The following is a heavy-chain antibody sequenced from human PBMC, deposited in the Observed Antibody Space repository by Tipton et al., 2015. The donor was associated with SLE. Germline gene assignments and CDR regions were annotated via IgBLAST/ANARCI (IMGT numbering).Heavy chain of an antibody. Sequence: TLSLTCTVSGGSISSSSYYWGWIRQPPGKRLEWIGSIYYSGSTYYNPSLKSRVTISVDTSENQFSLKLSSVTAADTAVYYCARHLAVVAPPGFDPWGQGTLVTVSP. V-gene: IGHV4-39*07. CDR3: ARHLAVVAPPGFDP. CDR2: IYYSGST. D-gene: IGHD2-15*01. J-gene: IGHJ5*02. CDR1: GGSISSSSYY.